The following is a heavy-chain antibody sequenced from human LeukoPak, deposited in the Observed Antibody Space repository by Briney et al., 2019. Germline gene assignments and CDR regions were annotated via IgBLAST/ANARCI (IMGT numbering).Heavy chain of an antibody. J-gene: IGHJ6*03. V-gene: IGHV3-21*01. Sequence: GGSLRLSCAASGFYFSGYSMNWVRQAPGKGLEWVSSINTGSTYIYYADSVKGRFTISRDNAKNSLHLQMYSLRAEDTAVYFCARVEATTGRNYHYSYMDVWGKGTTVTVSS. CDR2: INTGSTYI. CDR3: ARVEATTGRNYHYSYMDV. D-gene: IGHD1-1*01. CDR1: GFYFSGYS.